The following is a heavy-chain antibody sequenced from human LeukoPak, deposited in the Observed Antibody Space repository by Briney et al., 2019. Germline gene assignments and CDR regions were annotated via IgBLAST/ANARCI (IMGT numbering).Heavy chain of an antibody. CDR1: GGSISSSTYY. D-gene: IGHD1-26*01. CDR3: ASPGSGSYYYFDY. Sequence: SETLSLTCTVSGGSISSSTYYWGWIRQPPGKGLEWIGSIYCSGATYYNPSLKSRVTISIDTSKNQFSLRLSSVTAADTAVYYCASPGSGSYYYFDYWGQGTLVTVSS. J-gene: IGHJ4*02. V-gene: IGHV4-39*01. CDR2: IYCSGAT.